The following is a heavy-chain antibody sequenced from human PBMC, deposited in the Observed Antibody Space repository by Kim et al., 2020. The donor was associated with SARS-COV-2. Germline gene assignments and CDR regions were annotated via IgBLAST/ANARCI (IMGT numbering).Heavy chain of an antibody. J-gene: IGHJ4*02. V-gene: IGHV3-33*06. CDR1: GFTFSSYG. CDR3: AKGYNYYDSSGKYYGSALVDY. D-gene: IGHD3-22*01. CDR2: IWYDGNKK. Sequence: GGSLRLSCAASGFTFSSYGMYWVRQAPGKGLQWVAVIWYDGNKKYYADSVKGRFTVSRDNSKNTLYLQMDSLRVEDTAVYYCAKGYNYYDSSGKYYGSALVDYWGQGTLVTVSS.